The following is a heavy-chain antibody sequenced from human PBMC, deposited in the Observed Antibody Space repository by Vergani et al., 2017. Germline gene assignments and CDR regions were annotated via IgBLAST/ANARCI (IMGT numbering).Heavy chain of an antibody. Sequence: QVQLVQSGAEVKTPGASVKVSCKASGYTFTSYGISWVRQAPGQGLEWMGWISAYNGNTNYAQKLQGRVTMTTDTSTSTAYMELRSLRSDDTAVYYCARVNYYDSIVYYPYDFDYWGQGTLVTVSS. CDR2: ISAYNGNT. CDR3: ARVNYYDSIVYYPYDFDY. CDR1: GYTFTSYG. J-gene: IGHJ4*02. D-gene: IGHD3-22*01. V-gene: IGHV1-18*04.